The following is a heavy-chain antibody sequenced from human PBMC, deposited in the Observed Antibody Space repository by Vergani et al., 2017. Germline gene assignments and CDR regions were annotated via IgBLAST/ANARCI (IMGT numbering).Heavy chain of an antibody. J-gene: IGHJ5*02. D-gene: IGHD6-25*01. Sequence: EVQLEESGGGLVLPGRSLRLSCVASGFTSAGYAMHWVRQAPGKGLEWVSGISWNSNSIGYADSVKGRFTISRDNAKNSLYLQMNSLRAEDTVLYYCAKVLRTASGCGLFDPWGQGTLVTVSS. CDR3: AKVLRTASGCGLFDP. CDR2: ISWNSNSI. CDR1: GFTSAGYA. V-gene: IGHV3-9*02.